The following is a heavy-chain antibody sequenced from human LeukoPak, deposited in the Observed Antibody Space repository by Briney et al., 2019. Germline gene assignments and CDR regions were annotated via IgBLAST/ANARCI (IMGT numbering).Heavy chain of an antibody. Sequence: GGSLRLSCAAPGFTFSSYAMSWVRQAPGKGLEWVSAISGSGGSTYYADSVKGRFTISRDNSKNTLYLQMNSLRAEDTAVYYCAKDREYYDSSGYYGGVYWGQGTLVTVSS. D-gene: IGHD3-22*01. J-gene: IGHJ4*02. V-gene: IGHV3-23*01. CDR2: ISGSGGST. CDR3: AKDREYYDSSGYYGGVY. CDR1: GFTFSSYA.